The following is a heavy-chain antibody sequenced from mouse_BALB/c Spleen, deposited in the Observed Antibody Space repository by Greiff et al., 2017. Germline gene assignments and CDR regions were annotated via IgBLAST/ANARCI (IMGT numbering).Heavy chain of an antibody. J-gene: IGHJ3*01. CDR3: ARGITTKAWFAY. V-gene: IGHV5-17*02. CDR1: GFTFSSFG. Sequence: EVKLMESGGGLVQPGGSRKLSCAASGFTFSSFGMHWVRQAPEKGLEWVAYISSGSSTIYYADTVKGRFTISRDNPKNTLFLQMTSLRSEDTAMYYCARGITTKAWFAYWGQGTLVTVSA. CDR2: ISSGSSTI. D-gene: IGHD2-4*01.